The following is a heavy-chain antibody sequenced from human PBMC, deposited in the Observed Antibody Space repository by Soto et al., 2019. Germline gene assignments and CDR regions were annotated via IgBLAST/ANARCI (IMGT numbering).Heavy chain of an antibody. J-gene: IGHJ3*01. CDR2: VNHNGRN. V-gene: IGHV4-34*01. CDR3: ARGGSSDWQVAFDF. Sequence: QLHQQQWGAGLLKPSETLSLTCAVYGGSFSGYFWNWIRQSPGKGLEWIGKVNHNGRNNYNPSLKSRVTISLDMSKNQISLKLTSVPAADTAVYYCARGGSSDWQVAFDFWGQGTMVTVSS. D-gene: IGHD6-19*01. CDR1: GGSFSGYF.